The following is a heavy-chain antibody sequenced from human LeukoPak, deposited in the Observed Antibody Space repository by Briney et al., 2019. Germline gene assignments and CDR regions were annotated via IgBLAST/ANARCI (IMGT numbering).Heavy chain of an antibody. J-gene: IGHJ4*02. D-gene: IGHD3-16*01. CDR1: GGTFSSYA. Sequence: ASVKVSCKASGGTFSSYAISWVRQAPGQGLEWMGRIIPILGIANYAQKFQGRVTITADKSTSTAYMELSSLRSEDTAVYYCATRGPWGLDYFDYWGQGTLVTVSS. CDR2: IIPILGIA. V-gene: IGHV1-69*04. CDR3: ATRGPWGLDYFDY.